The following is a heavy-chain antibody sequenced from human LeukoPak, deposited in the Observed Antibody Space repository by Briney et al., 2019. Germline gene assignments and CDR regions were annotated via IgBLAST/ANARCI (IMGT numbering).Heavy chain of an antibody. Sequence: GGSLGLSCAASGFTFSNYWMSWVRQAPGKGLEWVANIKQDGSEKYYVDSVKGRFTISRDNAKNSLYLQMNSLRAEDTAVYYCARQYRALNWFDPWGQGTLVTVSS. J-gene: IGHJ5*02. CDR2: IKQDGSEK. V-gene: IGHV3-7*01. D-gene: IGHD5-12*01. CDR1: GFTFSNYW. CDR3: ARQYRALNWFDP.